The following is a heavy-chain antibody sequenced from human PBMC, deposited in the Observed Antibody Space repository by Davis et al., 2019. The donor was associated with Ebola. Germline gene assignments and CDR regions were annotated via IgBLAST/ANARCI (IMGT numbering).Heavy chain of an antibody. J-gene: IGHJ6*02. Sequence: GGSLRLSCAASGFSFSTYDMHWVRQATGKGLEWVSAIGTAGDTYYPGSVKGRFTSSRENAKKSLYLQMNSLGAGDTAVYYCARGVAGRVRGVPWAMDVWGQGTTVTVSS. CDR2: IGTAGDT. D-gene: IGHD3-10*01. V-gene: IGHV3-13*01. CDR1: GFSFSTYD. CDR3: ARGVAGRVRGVPWAMDV.